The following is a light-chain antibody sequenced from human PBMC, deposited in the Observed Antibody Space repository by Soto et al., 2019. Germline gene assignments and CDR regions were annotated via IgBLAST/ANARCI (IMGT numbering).Light chain of an antibody. CDR3: QQRRDWPAYT. J-gene: IGKJ2*01. V-gene: IGKV3-15*01. Sequence: EVVMTQSPATLSVSPGESATLSCRASESVSRYLAWYQHKPGQPPRLLIYDASTRATGIPARFSGSGSGTEFTLSISSLQSEDSALYYCQQRRDWPAYTFGQGTKLEIK. CDR2: DAS. CDR1: ESVSRY.